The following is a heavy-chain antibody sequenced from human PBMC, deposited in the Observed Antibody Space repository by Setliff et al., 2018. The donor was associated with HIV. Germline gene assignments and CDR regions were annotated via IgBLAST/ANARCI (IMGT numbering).Heavy chain of an antibody. J-gene: IGHJ4*02. V-gene: IGHV1-3*01. Sequence: ASVKVSCKASGYTFTSYAMHWVRQAPGQRLEWMGWINAGNGNTKYSQKFQGRVTMTRNTSISTAYMELSSLRAEDTAVYYCVKGYTSTWGPFDYCGQGTLVTVSS. CDR3: VKGYTSTWGPFDY. CDR1: GYTFTSYA. D-gene: IGHD6-13*01. CDR2: INAGNGNT.